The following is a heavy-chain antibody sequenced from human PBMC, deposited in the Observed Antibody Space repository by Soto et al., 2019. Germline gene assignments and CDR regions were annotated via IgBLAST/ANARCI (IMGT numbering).Heavy chain of an antibody. Sequence: QVQLVQSGAEVKKPGSSVKVSCKASGGTFSSYAISWVRQAPGQGLEWMGGIIPIFGTANYAQKFQGRVTITADESTSTAYMELSSLRSEDTAVYYCARDYYDRSDRLRYFQHWGQGTLVTVSS. CDR1: GGTFSSYA. J-gene: IGHJ1*01. CDR3: ARDYYDRSDRLRYFQH. D-gene: IGHD3-22*01. CDR2: IIPIFGTA. V-gene: IGHV1-69*01.